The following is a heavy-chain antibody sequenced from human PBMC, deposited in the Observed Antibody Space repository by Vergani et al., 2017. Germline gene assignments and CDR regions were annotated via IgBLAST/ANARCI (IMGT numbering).Heavy chain of an antibody. CDR3: AKGGSYYDIPDGMDV. Sequence: EVQLLESGGGLVQPGGSLSLSCAASGFTFSNYAMSWVRQAPGKGLEWVSAITGSGGSTYYADSVKGRFTISRDNSKNTLSLQMNSLRAEDTAVYYCAKGGSYYDIPDGMDVWGQGTTVTVSS. J-gene: IGHJ6*02. V-gene: IGHV3-23*01. CDR2: ITGSGGST. D-gene: IGHD3-9*01. CDR1: GFTFSNYA.